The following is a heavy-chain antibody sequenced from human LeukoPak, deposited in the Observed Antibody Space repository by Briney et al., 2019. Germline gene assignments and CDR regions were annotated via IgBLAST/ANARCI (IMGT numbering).Heavy chain of an antibody. J-gene: IGHJ4*02. D-gene: IGHD1-26*01. CDR3: ARRGGSYYYSDY. V-gene: IGHV3-23*01. CDR1: GFTFSSYA. CDR2: ISASGGTT. Sequence: PGGSLRLSCAASGFTFSSYAMNWVRQVPGRGLEWVSGISASGGTTYYADSVKGRFTISRDNSKNTLYLQMNSLRAEDTAVYYCARRGGSYYYSDYWGQGTLVTVSS.